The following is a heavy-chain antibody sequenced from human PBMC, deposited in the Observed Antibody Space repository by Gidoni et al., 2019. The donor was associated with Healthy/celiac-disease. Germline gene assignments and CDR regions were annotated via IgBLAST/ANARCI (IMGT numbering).Heavy chain of an antibody. V-gene: IGHV3-30*18. CDR1: GFTFSSYG. D-gene: IGHD6-19*01. J-gene: IGHJ4*02. CDR3: AKAMGGWYTFDY. CDR2: ISYDGSNK. Sequence: QVQLVESGGGVVQPGRSLRLSCAASGFTFSSYGMHWVRQAPGKGLEWVAVISYDGSNKYYADSVKGRFTISRDNSKNTLYLQMNSLRAEDTAVYYCAKAMGGWYTFDYWGQGTLVTVSS.